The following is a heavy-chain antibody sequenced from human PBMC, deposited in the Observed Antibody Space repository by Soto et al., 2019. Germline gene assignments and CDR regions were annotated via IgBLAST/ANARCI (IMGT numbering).Heavy chain of an antibody. J-gene: IGHJ4*02. CDR1: GFTFSISA. CDR2: ITLSGVST. D-gene: IGHD3-3*01. V-gene: IGHV3-23*01. Sequence: EVDLLESGGGLAQPGGSLRLSCAASGFTFSISALSWVRQAPGKGLEWVALITLSGVSTYYADSVKGRFTVSRDTSKNTLVVQMNSLRVEDTAVYYWAKHGDDCWGGNYKGGYFDYWGQGTLVTVSS. CDR3: AKHGDDCWGGNYKGGYFDY.